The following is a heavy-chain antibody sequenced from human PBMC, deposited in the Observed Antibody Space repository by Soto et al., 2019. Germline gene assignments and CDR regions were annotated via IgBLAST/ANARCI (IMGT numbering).Heavy chain of an antibody. CDR2: ISDSGDRT. CDR3: AKDRGTMFKAGDAFDV. Sequence: EVQLMESGGGLVQPGGSLRLSCASSGFTLSMSAVNWVRQAPGKGLEWVSYISDSGDRTYYADSVKGRFTISRDRSKNTVSWKRDSLRAEDTAVYYGAKDRGTMFKAGDAFDVWAQGTKVTVSS. V-gene: IGHV3-23*01. J-gene: IGHJ3*01. D-gene: IGHD3-10*02. CDR1: GFTLSMSA.